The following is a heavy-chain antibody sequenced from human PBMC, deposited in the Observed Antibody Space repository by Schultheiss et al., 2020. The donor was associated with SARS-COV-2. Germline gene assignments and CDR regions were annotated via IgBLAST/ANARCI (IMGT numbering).Heavy chain of an antibody. Sequence: SETLSLTCTVSGGSISSYYWSWIRQPPGKGLEWIGYIYYSGSTNYNPSLKSRVTISVDTSKNQFSLKLSSVTAADTAVYYCVSGSYPYYFDYWGQGTLVTVSS. D-gene: IGHD1-26*01. CDR3: VSGSYPYYFDY. CDR2: IYYSGST. J-gene: IGHJ4*02. CDR1: GGSISSYY. V-gene: IGHV4-59*01.